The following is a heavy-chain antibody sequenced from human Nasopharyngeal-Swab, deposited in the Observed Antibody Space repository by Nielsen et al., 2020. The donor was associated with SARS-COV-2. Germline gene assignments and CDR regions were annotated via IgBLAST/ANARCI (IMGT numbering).Heavy chain of an antibody. D-gene: IGHD5-18*01. J-gene: IGHJ6*02. CDR2: ISSSSSYI. V-gene: IGHV3-21*01. CDR3: AREGGYSLYYYYGMDV. CDR1: GFTFSSFS. Sequence: GGSLRLSFAASGFTFSSFSMNWVRQAPGKGLEWVSSISSSSSYIYYADSVKGRFTISRDNAKNSVYLQMNSLRAEDTAVYYCAREGGYSLYYYYGMDVWGQGTTVTVSS.